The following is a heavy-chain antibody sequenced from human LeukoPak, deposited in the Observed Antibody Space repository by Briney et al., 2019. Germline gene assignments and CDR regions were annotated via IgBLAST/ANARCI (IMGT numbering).Heavy chain of an antibody. V-gene: IGHV1-69*01. CDR1: GGTFSSYA. J-gene: IGHJ6*04. Sequence: ASVKVSCKASGGTFSSYAISWVRQAPGQGLEWMGGIIPIFGTANYAQKFQGRVTIAADESTSTAYMELSSLRSEDTAVYYCARVRGSSFLGYYYYGMDVWGKGTTVTVSS. D-gene: IGHD1-26*01. CDR2: IIPIFGTA. CDR3: ARVRGSSFLGYYYYGMDV.